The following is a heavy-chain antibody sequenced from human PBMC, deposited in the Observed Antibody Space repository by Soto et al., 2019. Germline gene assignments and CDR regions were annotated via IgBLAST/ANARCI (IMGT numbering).Heavy chain of an antibody. CDR2: ISYGGGTT. V-gene: IGHV3-23*01. D-gene: IGHD3-22*01. CDR1: EFTFSNYA. CDR3: AKNPGYYYDSTGYHFDY. Sequence: EVQLLESGGGLVQPGGSLRLSCAASEFTFSNYAMSWVRQAPWKGLEWVSAISYGGGTTYYADSVKGRFTIYRDNSKNTLYLQMNSLRAEDTAVYYCAKNPGYYYDSTGYHFDYWGQGTLVTVSS. J-gene: IGHJ4*02.